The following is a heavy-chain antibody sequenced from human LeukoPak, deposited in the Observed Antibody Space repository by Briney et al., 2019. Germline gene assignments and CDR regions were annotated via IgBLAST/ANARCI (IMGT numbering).Heavy chain of an antibody. D-gene: IGHD5-24*01. J-gene: IGHJ4*02. CDR1: GGSISSYY. V-gene: IGHV4-59*01. CDR2: IYYSGST. CDR3: ARGRKRWLQLGPHLDY. Sequence: SETLSLTCTVSGGSISSYYWSWIRQPPGKGLEWIGYIYYSGSTNYNPSLKGRVTISVDTSKNQFSLKLSSVTAADTAAYYCARGRKRWLQLGPHLDYWGQGTLVTVSS.